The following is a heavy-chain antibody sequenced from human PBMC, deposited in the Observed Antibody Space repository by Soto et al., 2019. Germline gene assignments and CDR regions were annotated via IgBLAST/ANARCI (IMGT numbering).Heavy chain of an antibody. Sequence: PSETLSLTCSVSGGSISSYYWSWIRQPPGGGLEWIGYMYHSGTFLKSPSLKTRLTMSLDMSKNQFSLTLNSMTAADTAVYYCARAQFYSGSGNYNNLMFDAWGQGIQVTVSS. CDR3: ARAQFYSGSGNYNNLMFDA. CDR1: GGSISSYY. J-gene: IGHJ5*02. V-gene: IGHV4-59*12. CDR2: MYHSGTF. D-gene: IGHD3-10*01.